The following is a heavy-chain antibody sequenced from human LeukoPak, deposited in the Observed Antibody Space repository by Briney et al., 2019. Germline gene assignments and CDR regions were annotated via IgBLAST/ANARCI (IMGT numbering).Heavy chain of an antibody. J-gene: IGHJ4*02. D-gene: IGHD3-22*01. CDR1: GGSISSSSYY. CDR3: ARDGPYYYDSSGYYHPD. Sequence: SETLSLTCTVSGGSISSSSYYWGWIRQPPGKGLEWIGSIYYSGSTYYNPSLKSRVTISVDTSKNQFSLKLSSVTAADTAVYYCARDGPYYYDSSGYYHPDWGQGTLVTVSS. CDR2: IYYSGST. V-gene: IGHV4-39*07.